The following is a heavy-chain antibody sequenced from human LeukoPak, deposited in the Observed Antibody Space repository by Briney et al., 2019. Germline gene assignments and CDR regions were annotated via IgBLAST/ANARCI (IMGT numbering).Heavy chain of an antibody. CDR3: ARGDCSSTSCPRDYGMDV. V-gene: IGHV4-34*01. Sequence: SETLSLTCAVYGGSFSGYYWSWIRQPPGKGLEWIGEINHSGSTNYNPSLKSRVTISVDTSKNQFSLKLSSVTAADTAVYYCARGDCSSTSCPRDYGMDVWGQGTTVTVSS. CDR1: GGSFSGYY. D-gene: IGHD2-2*01. CDR2: INHSGST. J-gene: IGHJ6*02.